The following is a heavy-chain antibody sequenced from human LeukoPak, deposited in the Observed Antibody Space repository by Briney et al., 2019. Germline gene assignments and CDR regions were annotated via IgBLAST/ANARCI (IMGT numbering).Heavy chain of an antibody. D-gene: IGHD3-16*01. CDR1: GFTFNTYA. CDR2: ISRSGGNT. Sequence: GGSLRLSCAASGFTFNTYAISWVRQAPGKGLEWVSSISRSGGNTDYADSVKGRFIISRDNSKNTVYLQMNSLRVDDTAVYYCAKDFRGGGPYFFDYWGQGILVSVSS. J-gene: IGHJ4*02. CDR3: AKDFRGGGPYFFDY. V-gene: IGHV3-23*01.